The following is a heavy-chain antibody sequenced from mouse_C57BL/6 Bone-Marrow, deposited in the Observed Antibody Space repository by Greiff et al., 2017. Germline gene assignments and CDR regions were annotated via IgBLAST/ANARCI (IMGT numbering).Heavy chain of an antibody. CDR3: AREKADDYDGFAY. CDR1: GYTFTDSY. V-gene: IGHV1-76*01. J-gene: IGHJ3*01. Sequence: SGAELVRPGASVKLSCKASGYTFTDSYINWVKQRPGQGLEWIARIYPGSGNTYYNEKFKCKATLTAEKSSSTAYMQLSSLTSEDSAVYFCAREKADDYDGFAYWGQGTLVTVSA. CDR2: IYPGSGNT. D-gene: IGHD2-4*01.